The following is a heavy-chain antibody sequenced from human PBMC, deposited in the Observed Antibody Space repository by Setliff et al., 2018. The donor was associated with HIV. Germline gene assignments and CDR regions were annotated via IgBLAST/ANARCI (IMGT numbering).Heavy chain of an antibody. Sequence: PGGSLRLSCAASGFTFSTYGMSWVRQAPGKGLEWVSAISGSGGSTYYADPVKGRFTISRDNSKNTLYLQMKSLRADDTAVYYCAREYGDYEGYNWFDPWGQGTLVTAPQ. V-gene: IGHV3-23*01. J-gene: IGHJ5*02. D-gene: IGHD4-17*01. CDR2: ISGSGGST. CDR1: GFTFSTYG. CDR3: AREYGDYEGYNWFDP.